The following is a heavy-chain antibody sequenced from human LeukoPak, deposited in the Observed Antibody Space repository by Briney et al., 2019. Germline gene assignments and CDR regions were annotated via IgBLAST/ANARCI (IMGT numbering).Heavy chain of an antibody. CDR3: AKGYCSSTSCAGHH. CDR2: ISWNSGSV. Sequence: GGSLRLSCAASGFTFDEYAMHWVRPAPGKGLEWVSGISWNSGSVGYADSVKGRFTISRDNAKNSLYLQMNSLRAEDTALYYCAKGYCSSTSCAGHHWGQGTLVTVSS. CDR1: GFTFDEYA. D-gene: IGHD2-2*01. J-gene: IGHJ4*02. V-gene: IGHV3-9*01.